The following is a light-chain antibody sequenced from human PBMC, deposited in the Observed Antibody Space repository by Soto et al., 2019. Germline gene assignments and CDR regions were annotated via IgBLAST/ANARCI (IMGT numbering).Light chain of an antibody. J-gene: IGLJ2*01. V-gene: IGLV4-69*01. CDR2: LNSDGRH. CDR1: SGHSSNA. Sequence: QPVLTQSPSASASLGASVKLTCTLSSGHSSNAIAWHQQQPEKGPRFLMKLNSDGRHNKGDGIPDRFSGSRSGAERNLTNSSLQSEDEAFYYCQTWGTGIHVVIGGGTKLTVL. CDR3: QTWGTGIHVV.